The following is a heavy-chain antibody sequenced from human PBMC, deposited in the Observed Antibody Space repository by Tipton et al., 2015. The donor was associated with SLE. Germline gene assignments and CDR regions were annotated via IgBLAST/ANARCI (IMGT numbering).Heavy chain of an antibody. D-gene: IGHD5-18*01. J-gene: IGHJ4*02. V-gene: IGHV4-59*11. CDR1: GGSISSHY. Sequence: TLSLTCTVSGGSISSHYWSWIRQPPGKGLEWIGYIYYSGSTNYNPSLKSRVTISVDTSKNQFSLKLSSVTAADTAVYYCASAVDTAMVPFDYWGQGTLVTVSS. CDR2: IYYSGST. CDR3: ASAVDTAMVPFDY.